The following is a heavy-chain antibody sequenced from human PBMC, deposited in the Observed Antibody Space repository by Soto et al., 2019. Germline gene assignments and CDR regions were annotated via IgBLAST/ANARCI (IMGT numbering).Heavy chain of an antibody. Sequence: SETLSLTCTVSGGSISSYYWSWIRQPPGKGLEWIGYIYYSGSTNYNPSLKSRVTISVDTSKNQFSLKLSSVTAADTAVYYCARTPRPPSGYDKYYFDYWGQGTLVPVS. CDR2: IYYSGST. CDR1: GGSISSYY. D-gene: IGHD5-12*01. CDR3: ARTPRPPSGYDKYYFDY. V-gene: IGHV4-59*01. J-gene: IGHJ4*02.